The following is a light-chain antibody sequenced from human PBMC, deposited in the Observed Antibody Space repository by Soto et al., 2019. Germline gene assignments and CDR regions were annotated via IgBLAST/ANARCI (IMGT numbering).Light chain of an antibody. V-gene: IGKV3-20*01. J-gene: IGKJ4*01. CDR2: GAS. CDR1: ESVSDNY. Sequence: EIVLTQSPGTLSLSPGERATLSCRASESVSDNYLAWYQQRSGQAPRLVSYGASSRASAVPDRFSGSGSGADFTLTISRLEPEDFAVYYCQQYGSSPLTCGGGNKVEIK. CDR3: QQYGSSPLT.